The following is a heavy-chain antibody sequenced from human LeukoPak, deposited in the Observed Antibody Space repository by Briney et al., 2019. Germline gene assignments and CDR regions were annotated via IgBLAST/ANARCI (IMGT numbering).Heavy chain of an antibody. V-gene: IGHV1-2*02. J-gene: IGHJ4*02. D-gene: IGHD3-3*01. Sequence: ASVKVSCKASGYTFTGYYMHWVRQAPGQGLEWMGWINPNSGGTNYAQKFQGRVTMTRDTSISTAYMELSRLRSDDTAVYYCARGGDDFWSGSKLGYWGPRTLVTVSS. CDR2: INPNSGGT. CDR1: GYTFTGYY. CDR3: ARGGDDFWSGSKLGY.